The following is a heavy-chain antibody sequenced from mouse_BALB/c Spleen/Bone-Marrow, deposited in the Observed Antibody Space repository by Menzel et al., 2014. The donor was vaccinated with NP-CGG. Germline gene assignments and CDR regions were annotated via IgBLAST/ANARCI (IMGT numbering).Heavy chain of an antibody. J-gene: IGHJ2*01. CDR2: ISSDSRTV. CDR1: GFTFSSFG. Sequence: EVKLVEFGGGLVQPGGSRKLSCAASGFTFSSFGMHWVRQAPEKGLEWVAYISSDSRTVFYADTVKGRFTISRDNHKNTLFQQMTSLRSEDTAMYYCTRSRGNWDDFDYWGQGTTRTVSS. CDR3: TRSRGNWDDFDY. V-gene: IGHV5-17*02. D-gene: IGHD3-3*01.